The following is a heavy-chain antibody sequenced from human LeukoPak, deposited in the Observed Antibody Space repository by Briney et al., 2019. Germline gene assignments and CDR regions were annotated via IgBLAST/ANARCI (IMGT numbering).Heavy chain of an antibody. V-gene: IGHV3-11*06. CDR2: ISSSSSYT. J-gene: IGHJ4*02. D-gene: IGHD6-13*01. Sequence: GRSLRLSCAASGFTSSDYYMSWIRQAPGQGLEWVSYISSSSSYTNHADSVTGRFTISRDNAKNSLYLQMTSLRAEDTAVYYGARDSYSSSWYSSAYYFDYWGQGTLVTVSS. CDR1: GFTSSDYY. CDR3: ARDSYSSSWYSSAYYFDY.